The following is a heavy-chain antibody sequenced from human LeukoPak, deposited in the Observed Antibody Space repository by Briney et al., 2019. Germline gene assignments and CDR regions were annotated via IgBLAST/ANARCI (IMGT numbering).Heavy chain of an antibody. CDR2: IYHSGST. CDR1: GGSISSYY. D-gene: IGHD2-2*01. J-gene: IGHJ4*02. V-gene: IGHV4-59*08. CDR3: ARPVVPAAYFDY. Sequence: SETLSLTCTVSGGSISSYYWSWIRQPPGKGLEWIGSIYHSGSTYYNPSLKSRVTISVDTSKNQFSLKLSSVTAADTAVYYCARPVVPAAYFDYWGQGTLVTVSS.